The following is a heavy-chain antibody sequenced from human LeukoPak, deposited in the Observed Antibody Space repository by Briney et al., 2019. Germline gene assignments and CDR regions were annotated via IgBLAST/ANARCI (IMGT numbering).Heavy chain of an antibody. V-gene: IGHV4-59*01. CDR1: GGSISSYY. J-gene: IGHJ3*02. D-gene: IGHD3-3*01. CDR3: ARAITIFGVVIMPNDAFDI. Sequence: SETLSLTCTVSGGSISSYYWSWIRQPPGKGLEWIGYIYYSGSTNYNPSLKSRVTISEDTSKNQFSLKLSSVTAADTAVYYCARAITIFGVVIMPNDAFDIWGQGTMVTVSS. CDR2: IYYSGST.